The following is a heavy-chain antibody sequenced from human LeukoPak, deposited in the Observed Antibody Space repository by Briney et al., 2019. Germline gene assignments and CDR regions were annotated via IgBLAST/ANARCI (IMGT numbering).Heavy chain of an antibody. Sequence: GGSLRLSCAASGFTFSNYGFHWVRQAPGKGLEWVAVIWYDGSNKYYADSVKGRFTISRDTSKKTLYLQMNSLRAEDTAVYYCARDDDGSGKYGQLYWGQRTLVTVSS. J-gene: IGHJ4*02. D-gene: IGHD3-10*01. V-gene: IGHV3-33*01. CDR2: IWYDGSNK. CDR3: ARDDDGSGKYGQLY. CDR1: GFTFSNYG.